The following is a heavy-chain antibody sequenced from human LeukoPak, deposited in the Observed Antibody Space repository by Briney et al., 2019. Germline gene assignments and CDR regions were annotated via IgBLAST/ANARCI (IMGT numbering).Heavy chain of an antibody. V-gene: IGHV3-7*01. D-gene: IGHD3-22*01. J-gene: IGHJ4*02. CDR1: GFSFGSYP. CDR3: ASVPYDSSGYLVTFDY. CDR2: IKQDGSEK. Sequence: GGSLRLSCAGSGFSFGSYPMSWVRQAPGKGLEWVANIKQDGSEKYYVDSVKGRFTISRDNAKNSLYLQMNSLRAEDTAVYYCASVPYDSSGYLVTFDYWGQGTLVTVSS.